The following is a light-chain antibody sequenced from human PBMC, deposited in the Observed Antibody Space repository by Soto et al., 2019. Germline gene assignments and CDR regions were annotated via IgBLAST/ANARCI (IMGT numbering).Light chain of an antibody. CDR3: QSYGTSLSGLYV. CDR1: SSNIGSND. Sequence: QSVLTQPPSASGTPGQRVTISCSGSSSNIGSNDVYWYQQLPGAAPKFLISDSNNRASGVPDRFSVSKSGASASLAITGLRAEDEGDYFCQSYGTSLSGLYVFGTGTKVTVL. CDR2: DSN. V-gene: IGLV1-40*01. J-gene: IGLJ1*01.